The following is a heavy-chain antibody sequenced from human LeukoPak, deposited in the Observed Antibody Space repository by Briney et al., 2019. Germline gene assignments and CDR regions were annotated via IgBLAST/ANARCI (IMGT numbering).Heavy chain of an antibody. Sequence: SETLSLTCAVYGGSFSGYYWSWIRQPPGKGLEWIGEINDSARTNYNPSLKSRVTISVDTSKNQFSLKLTSVTAADTAVYYCARGGGSGGSGSYLGYWGQGSLVTVSS. J-gene: IGHJ4*02. V-gene: IGHV4-34*01. D-gene: IGHD3-10*01. CDR3: ARGGGSGGSGSYLGY. CDR1: GGSFSGYY. CDR2: INDSART.